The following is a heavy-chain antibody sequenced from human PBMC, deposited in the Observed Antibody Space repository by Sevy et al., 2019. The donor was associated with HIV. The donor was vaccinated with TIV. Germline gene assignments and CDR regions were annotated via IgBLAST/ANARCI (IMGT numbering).Heavy chain of an antibody. CDR3: AKGPVNGDYLYYFDY. J-gene: IGHJ4*02. V-gene: IGHV3-30*02. Sequence: GGSLRLSCAATGFTFSQYGMEWVRQAPGKGLEWVAFIRYDGSTKYYADSVKGRFTISRDNSKNMLYLQMNSLRAEDTAVYYCAKGPVNGDYLYYFDYWGQGTLVTVSS. CDR1: GFTFSQYG. D-gene: IGHD4-17*01. CDR2: IRYDGSTK.